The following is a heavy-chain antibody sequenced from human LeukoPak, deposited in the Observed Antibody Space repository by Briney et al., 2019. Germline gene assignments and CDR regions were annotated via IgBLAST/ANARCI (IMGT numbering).Heavy chain of an antibody. CDR1: AYTFTSYD. J-gene: IGHJ3*02. CDR2: MNPNSGNT. V-gene: IGHV1-8*01. CDR3: AGLYYSGAFDI. D-gene: IGHD1-26*01. Sequence: ASVKVSCKASAYTFTSYDINWVRQATGQGLELMGWMNPNSGNTGYAQKFQGRVTMTRNTSISTAYMELSSLRSEDTAVYYCAGLYYSGAFDIWGQGRMVTVSS.